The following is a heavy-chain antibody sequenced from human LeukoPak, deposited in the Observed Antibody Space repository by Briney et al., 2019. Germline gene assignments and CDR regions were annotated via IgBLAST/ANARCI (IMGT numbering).Heavy chain of an antibody. CDR1: GFTVSSNY. D-gene: IGHD3-16*01. J-gene: IGHJ4*02. Sequence: GGSLRLSCAAYGFTVSSNYMSWVRQAPGKGLEWVSSIYIGGSTYYADSVKGRFTISRDNLNNTLYLQMHSLRAEDTAVYYCAREISRFGIWGQGTLVTVSS. CDR3: AREISRFGI. V-gene: IGHV3-66*01. CDR2: IYIGGST.